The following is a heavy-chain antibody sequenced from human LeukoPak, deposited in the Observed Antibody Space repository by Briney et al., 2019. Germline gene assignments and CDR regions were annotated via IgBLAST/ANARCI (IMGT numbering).Heavy chain of an antibody. CDR1: GYTFTSYD. CDR2: MNPNSGNT. J-gene: IGHJ6*02. Sequence: GASVKVSCKASGYTFTSYDINWVRQATGQGLEWMGWMNPNSGNTGYAQKFQGRVTMTRNTSISTAYMELSSLRSEDTAVYYCAREYVDDDAMDVWGQGTTVTVSS. D-gene: IGHD1-1*01. CDR3: AREYVDDDAMDV. V-gene: IGHV1-8*01.